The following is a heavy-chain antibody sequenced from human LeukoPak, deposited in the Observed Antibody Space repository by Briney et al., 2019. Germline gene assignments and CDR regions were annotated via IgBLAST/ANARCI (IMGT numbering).Heavy chain of an antibody. CDR1: GGSISSYY. CDR2: IYYSGST. CDR3: ARQGVWFGYFDY. Sequence: SETLSLTCTVSGGSISSYYWSWIRQPPGKGLEWIGYIYYSGSTNYNPSLKSRVTISVDTSKNQFSLKLSSVTAADTAVYYCARQGVWFGYFDYWGQGTLVTVSS. J-gene: IGHJ4*02. V-gene: IGHV4-59*08. D-gene: IGHD3-10*01.